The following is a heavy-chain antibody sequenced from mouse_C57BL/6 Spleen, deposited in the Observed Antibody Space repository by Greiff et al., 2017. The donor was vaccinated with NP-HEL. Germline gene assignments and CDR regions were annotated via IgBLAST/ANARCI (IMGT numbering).Heavy chain of an antibody. CDR2: IYPGSGNT. D-gene: IGHD2-5*01. Sequence: QVQLQQSGPELVKPGASVKISCKASGYSFTSYYIHWVKQRPGQGLEWIGWIYPGSGNTKYNEKFKGKATLTADTSSSTAYMQLSSLTSEDSAVYYCARRYSNSYWYFDVWGIGTTVTVSS. CDR1: GYSFTSYY. V-gene: IGHV1-66*01. CDR3: ARRYSNSYWYFDV. J-gene: IGHJ1*03.